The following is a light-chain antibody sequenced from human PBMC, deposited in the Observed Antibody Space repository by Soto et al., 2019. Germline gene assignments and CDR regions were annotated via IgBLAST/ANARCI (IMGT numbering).Light chain of an antibody. J-gene: IGKJ3*01. CDR3: QQRDNWPFT. CDR2: DAS. CDR1: QSVNTY. Sequence: EVVLTQSPATLSLSPGERATLSCRASQSVNTYLAWFQQRPGQAPRLLIHDASNRAPGIPARFSGSGSGTDFTLTISGLEPEDFAVYYCQQRDNWPFTFGPGTTVDIK. V-gene: IGKV3-11*01.